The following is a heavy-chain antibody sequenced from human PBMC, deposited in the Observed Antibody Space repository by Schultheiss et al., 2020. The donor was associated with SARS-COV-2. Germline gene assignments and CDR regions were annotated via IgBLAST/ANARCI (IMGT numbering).Heavy chain of an antibody. Sequence: GGSLRLSCAASGFTFSNAWMSWVRQAPGKGLEWVGRIKSKTDGGTTDYAAPVKGRFTISRDDSKNTLYLQMNSLKTEDTAVYYCTRVQYSYGYADDAFDIWGQGTMVTVSS. D-gene: IGHD5-18*01. CDR3: TRVQYSYGYADDAFDI. CDR2: IKSKTDGGTT. V-gene: IGHV3-15*01. J-gene: IGHJ3*02. CDR1: GFTFSNAW.